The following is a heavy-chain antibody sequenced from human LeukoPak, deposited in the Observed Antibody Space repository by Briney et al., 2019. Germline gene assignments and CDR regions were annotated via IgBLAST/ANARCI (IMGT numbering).Heavy chain of an antibody. Sequence: GGSLRLSCAASGFTFRNHWMHWVRQTPGKGLVWVSRISSDGSSTTYADSVKGRFTISRDNAKNSLYLQMNSLRAEDTAVYYCARDRGSSGWYEFDYWGQGTLVTVSS. CDR2: ISSDGSST. D-gene: IGHD6-19*01. V-gene: IGHV3-74*03. J-gene: IGHJ4*02. CDR1: GFTFRNHW. CDR3: ARDRGSSGWYEFDY.